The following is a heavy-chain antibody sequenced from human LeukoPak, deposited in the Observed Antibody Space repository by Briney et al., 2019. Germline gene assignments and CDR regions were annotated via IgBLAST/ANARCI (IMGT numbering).Heavy chain of an antibody. J-gene: IGHJ3*02. CDR1: GFTFSGSI. V-gene: IGHV3-73*01. D-gene: IGHD6-13*01. CDR3: SRLEDSSPIEVALDI. CDR2: IRSKRNNYAT. Sequence: GGSLKLSCAASGFTFSGSIMHWFRQAAGKGLEWVGRIRSKRNNYATAYAASVKGRFTISRDDSKNTAYLHMDSLKTEDTALYYCSRLEDSSPIEVALDIWGQGTVVTVSS.